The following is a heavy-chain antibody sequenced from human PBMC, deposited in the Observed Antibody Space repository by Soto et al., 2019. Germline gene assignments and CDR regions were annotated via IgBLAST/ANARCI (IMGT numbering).Heavy chain of an antibody. CDR1: GYTFTSYG. CDR2: ISAYNGNT. CDR3: SIVAVYYYDSSGYVHKEFHY. V-gene: IGHV1-18*01. D-gene: IGHD3-22*01. Sequence: ASVKASCKASGYTFTSYGISWVRQAPGQRLEWMGWISAYNGNTNYAQKLQGRVTMTTDTSTSTAYMELRSLRSDDTAVYYCSIVAVYYYDSSGYVHKEFHYWGQETLVTVSS. J-gene: IGHJ4*02.